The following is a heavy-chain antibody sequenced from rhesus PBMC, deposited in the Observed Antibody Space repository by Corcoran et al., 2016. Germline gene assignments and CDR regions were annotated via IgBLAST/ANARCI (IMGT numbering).Heavy chain of an antibody. D-gene: IGHD6-25*01. J-gene: IGHJ4*01. CDR1: GGSISSSY. Sequence: QLQLQESGPGLVKPSETLSVTCAVSGGSISSSYWSWIRQAPGNGLEWIGYIYGSGSSTNYNPSLKSRVTLSVDTSKNQLSLKLSSVTAADTAVYYCASYSGSWNGNYFDYWGQGVLVTVSS. CDR3: ASYSGSWNGNYFDY. CDR2: IYGSGSST. V-gene: IGHV4-169*02.